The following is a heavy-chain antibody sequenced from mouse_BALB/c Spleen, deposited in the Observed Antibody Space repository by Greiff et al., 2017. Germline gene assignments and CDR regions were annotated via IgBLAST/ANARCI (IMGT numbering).Heavy chain of an antibody. D-gene: IGHD1-1*01. V-gene: IGHV5-6-4*01. Sequence: EVKLVESGGGLVKPGGSLKLSCAASGFTFSSYTMSWVRQTPEKRLEWVATISSGGSYTYYPDSVKGRFTISRDNAKNTLYLQMSSLKSEDTAMYYCTRDKFITTVVATDAMDYWGQGTSVTVSS. CDR1: GFTFSSYT. J-gene: IGHJ4*01. CDR3: TRDKFITTVVATDAMDY. CDR2: ISSGGSYT.